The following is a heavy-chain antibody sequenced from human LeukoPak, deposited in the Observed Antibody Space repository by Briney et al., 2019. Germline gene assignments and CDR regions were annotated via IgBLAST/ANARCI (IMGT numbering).Heavy chain of an antibody. J-gene: IGHJ2*01. CDR1: GGSFSGYY. V-gene: IGHV4-34*01. CDR2: INHSGST. Sequence: SETLSLTCAVYGGSFSGYYWSWIRQPPGKGLEWIGEINHSGSTNYNPSLKSRVTISVDTSKNQFSLNLNSVTAADTAVYYCASNGGIAVGGWYFDLWGRGTLVTVSS. D-gene: IGHD6-19*01. CDR3: ASNGGIAVGGWYFDL.